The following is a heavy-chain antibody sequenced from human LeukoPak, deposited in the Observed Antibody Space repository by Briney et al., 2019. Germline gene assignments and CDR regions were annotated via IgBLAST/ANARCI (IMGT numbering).Heavy chain of an antibody. V-gene: IGHV1-46*01. CDR1: GYTFTSYY. CDR3: ARDREMATIRSRGYYYYYMDV. D-gene: IGHD5-24*01. J-gene: IGHJ6*03. Sequence: ASVKVSCKASGYTFTSYYMHWVRQAPGQGFEWMGIINPSGGSTSYAQKFQGRVTMTRDTSTSTVYMELSSLRSEDTAVYYCARDREMATIRSRGYYYYYMDVWGKGTTVTVSS. CDR2: INPSGGST.